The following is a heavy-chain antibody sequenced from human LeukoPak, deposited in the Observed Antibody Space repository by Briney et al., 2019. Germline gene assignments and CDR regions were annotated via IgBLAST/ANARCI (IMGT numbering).Heavy chain of an antibody. CDR1: GGSISSGDYY. V-gene: IGHV4-30-4*01. CDR3: ARPYYYDSRIDP. J-gene: IGHJ5*02. Sequence: PSETLSLTCTVSGGSISSGDYYWSWIRQPPGKGLEWIGYMYYSGSTYYNPSLKSRATISVDTSKNQFSLKVRSVTAADTAVYYCARPYYYDSRIDPWGQETLVTVSS. CDR2: MYYSGST. D-gene: IGHD3-22*01.